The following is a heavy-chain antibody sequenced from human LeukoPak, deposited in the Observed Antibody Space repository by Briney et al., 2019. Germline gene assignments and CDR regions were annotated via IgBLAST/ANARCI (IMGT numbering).Heavy chain of an antibody. CDR3: ARGPSDIVVVPADIAFDI. CDR2: INSGGTVT. Sequence: GGSLRLSCAASGFTFSDFWMHWVRQAPGKGLVWVSRINSGGTVTNYADSVKGRLTISRDNAKNTLYLQMNSLRAEDTAVYYCARGPSDIVVVPADIAFDIWGQGTMVTVSS. CDR1: GFTFSDFW. J-gene: IGHJ3*02. D-gene: IGHD2-2*01. V-gene: IGHV3-74*01.